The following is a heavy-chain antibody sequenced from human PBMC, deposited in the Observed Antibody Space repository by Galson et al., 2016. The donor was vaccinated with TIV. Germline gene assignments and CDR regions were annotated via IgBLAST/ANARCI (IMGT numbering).Heavy chain of an antibody. D-gene: IGHD2-15*01. V-gene: IGHV3-30*02. CDR3: ASGVVAHTYYFYGMDV. J-gene: IGHJ6*02. CDR2: IRYDGSRR. CDR1: GFTFSSFG. Sequence: SLRLSCAASGFTFSSFGMHWVRQAPGKGLEWVALIRYDGSRRCYADSVKGRFTISRDDSKNTLYLQMNGLRRDDSAVYYCASGVVAHTYYFYGMDVWGQGTTVTVSS.